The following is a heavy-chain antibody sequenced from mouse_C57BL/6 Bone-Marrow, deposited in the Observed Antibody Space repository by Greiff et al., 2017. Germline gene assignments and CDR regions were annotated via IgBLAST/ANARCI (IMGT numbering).Heavy chain of an antibody. Sequence: QVQLQQSGAELVRPGTSVKLSCKASGYTFTSYWMHWVKQRPGQGLEWIGVIDPSDSYTNYNQKFKGQATLTVDTSSSTAYMQLSSLTSEDSAVYYCAREAVYYGNYVDYYAMDYWGQGTSVTVSS. CDR3: AREAVYYGNYVDYYAMDY. J-gene: IGHJ4*01. D-gene: IGHD2-1*01. V-gene: IGHV1-59*01. CDR1: GYTFTSYW. CDR2: IDPSDSYT.